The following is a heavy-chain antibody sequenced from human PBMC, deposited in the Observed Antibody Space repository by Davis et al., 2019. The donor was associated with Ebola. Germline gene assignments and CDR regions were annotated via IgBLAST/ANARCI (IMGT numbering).Heavy chain of an antibody. J-gene: IGHJ5*02. CDR3: AGDPGGTFDP. V-gene: IGHV4-39*01. Sequence: PSETLSLTCTVSRGSISSSNSYWGWFRQPPREGLRWLGSLSYGGDAYYNPSLKSRATMSVDTSKNQLYLRLRSVTAADTAIYYCAGDPGGTFDPWGQGTLVTVSS. CDR2: LSYGGDA. CDR1: RGSISSSNSY. D-gene: IGHD6-13*01.